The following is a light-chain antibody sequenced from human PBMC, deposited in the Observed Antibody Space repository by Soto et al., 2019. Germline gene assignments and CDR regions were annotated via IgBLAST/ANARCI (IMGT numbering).Light chain of an antibody. J-gene: IGKJ1*01. V-gene: IGKV1-39*01. CDR3: QQSFHTPRT. Sequence: DIQMTQSPSSLSASVGDRVTITCRASHSISNYLNWYQQRPGKAPKLLIYAASSLQSGVPSRFNASGSGTDFTLTINSLQPEDFATYYCQQSFHTPRTFGQGTKVEI. CDR1: HSISNY. CDR2: AAS.